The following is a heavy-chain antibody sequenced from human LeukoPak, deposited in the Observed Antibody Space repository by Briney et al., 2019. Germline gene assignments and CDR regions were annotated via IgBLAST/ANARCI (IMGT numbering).Heavy chain of an antibody. J-gene: IGHJ4*02. Sequence: GGSLRLSCASSGFTFSSYGIHWVRQPPGKGLDWVAYIRHDGTKKSYADSVKGRFTISRDNSKNTLYLQMNSLRPDDTAVYYCAKTPHISSVKWAKSFDSWGQGTLVSVSS. D-gene: IGHD6-6*01. CDR1: GFTFSSYG. CDR3: AKTPHISSVKWAKSFDS. V-gene: IGHV3-30*02. CDR2: IRHDGTKK.